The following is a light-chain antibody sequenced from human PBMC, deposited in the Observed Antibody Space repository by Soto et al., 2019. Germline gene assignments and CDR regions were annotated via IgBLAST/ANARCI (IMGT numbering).Light chain of an antibody. Sequence: QSALTQPASVSGSPGQSITISCTGTASDVGAYNYVSWYQHHPDKAPKLMIYEVRNRPSGVSNRFSASTSGNAASLTISGLQADDEADYFCCSSAPESTYVCGTGTKVTVL. CDR3: CSSAPESTYV. CDR1: ASDVGAYNY. CDR2: EVR. J-gene: IGLJ1*01. V-gene: IGLV2-14*01.